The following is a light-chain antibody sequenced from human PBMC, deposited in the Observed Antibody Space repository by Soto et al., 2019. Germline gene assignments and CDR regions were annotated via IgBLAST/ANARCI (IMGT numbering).Light chain of an antibody. J-gene: IGKJ1*01. CDR2: AAS. Sequence: DIQMTQSPSSLSASVGDRVTITCQASQDISNYLNWYQQRPGKVPNLLISAASTLQRGVPSTFSGSGSGTEFALIISSLHPEDFATYYCQQSYSAPLTFGQGTKVDIK. CDR3: QQSYSAPLT. CDR1: QDISNY. V-gene: IGKV1-39*01.